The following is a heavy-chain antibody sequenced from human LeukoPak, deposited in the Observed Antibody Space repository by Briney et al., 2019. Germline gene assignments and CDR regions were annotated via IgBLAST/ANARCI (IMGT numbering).Heavy chain of an antibody. V-gene: IGHV4-4*07. CDR3: ARGLLTYYYARDGPPPSLNYYFDY. CDR2: ISSSGST. Sequence: PSETLSLTCTVSSFSISRDYWNWIRRPAGKGLEWIGLISSSGSTNYSPSLNGRVTMSVDTATNRFSLKLSSVTAADTAVYFCARGLLTYYYARDGPPPSLNYYFDYWGLGIQVTVSS. D-gene: IGHD3-10*02. J-gene: IGHJ4*02. CDR1: SFSISRDY.